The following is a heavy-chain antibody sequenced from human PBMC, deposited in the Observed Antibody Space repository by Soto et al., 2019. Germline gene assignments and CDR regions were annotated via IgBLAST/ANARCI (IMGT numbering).Heavy chain of an antibody. CDR2: ISYDGSNK. CDR3: AKEIAVAVGYDYYGLDV. D-gene: IGHD6-19*01. CDR1: GFTFSSYG. V-gene: IGHV3-30*18. J-gene: IGHJ6*02. Sequence: QVQLVESGGGVVQPGRSLRLSCAASGFTFSSYGMHWVRQAPGKGLEWVAVISYDGSNKYYADSVKGRFTISRDNSKNSLYLQMNRLCAEDTAVYYCAKEIAVAVGYDYYGLDVWGQGTTVTVSS.